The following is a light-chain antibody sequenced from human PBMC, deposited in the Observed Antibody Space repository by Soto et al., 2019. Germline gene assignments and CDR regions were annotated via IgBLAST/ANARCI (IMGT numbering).Light chain of an antibody. J-gene: IGLJ2*01. CDR2: DVS. CDR3: CSYVNRDTLL. Sequence: QSALTQPRSVSGSPGQSVTISCTGTSSDVGGYNYVSWYQQHPGKAPKLMIYDVSKRPSGVPDRFSGSKSGNTASLTISGLQAEDEADYYCCSYVNRDTLLIGGGTKLTVL. V-gene: IGLV2-11*01. CDR1: SSDVGGYNY.